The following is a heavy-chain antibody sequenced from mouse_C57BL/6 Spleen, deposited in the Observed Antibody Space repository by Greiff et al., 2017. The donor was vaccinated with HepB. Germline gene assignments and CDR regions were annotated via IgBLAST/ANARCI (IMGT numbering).Heavy chain of an antibody. V-gene: IGHV1-62-2*01. D-gene: IGHD3-2*02. CDR1: GYTFTEYT. CDR2: FYPGSGSI. Sequence: QVQLKESGAELVKPGASVKLSCKASGYTFTEYTIHWVKQRSGQGLEWIGWFYPGSGSIKYNEKFKDKATLTADKSSSTVYVELSRLTSEDSAVYFCARHEGALRDYYAMDYWGQGTSVTVSS. J-gene: IGHJ4*01. CDR3: ARHEGALRDYYAMDY.